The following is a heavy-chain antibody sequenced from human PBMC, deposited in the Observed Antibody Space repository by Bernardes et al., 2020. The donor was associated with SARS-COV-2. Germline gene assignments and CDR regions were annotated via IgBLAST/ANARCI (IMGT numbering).Heavy chain of an antibody. Sequence: GGSLRLSCVGSGFFFSGDAINWIRQAPGKGLEWVSLIDKIVEDTYYADSVKGRFTISRDNSRNTVYLQMNSLRAEDTAVYYCAKGGPAGTIFGVVIIEDAFDIWGQGILVTVSS. J-gene: IGHJ4*02. D-gene: IGHD3-3*01. CDR1: GFFFSGDA. V-gene: IGHV3-23*01. CDR2: IDKIVEDT. CDR3: AKGGPAGTIFGVVIIEDAFDI.